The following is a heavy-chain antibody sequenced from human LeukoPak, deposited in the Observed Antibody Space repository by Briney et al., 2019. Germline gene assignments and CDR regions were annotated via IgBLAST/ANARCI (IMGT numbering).Heavy chain of an antibody. V-gene: IGHV1-69*01. J-gene: IGHJ4*02. CDR2: IIPIFGTA. D-gene: IGHD6-19*01. Sequence: GASVKVSCKAPGGTFSSYAISWVRQAPGRGLEWMGGIIPIFGTANYAQKFQGRVTITADESTSTAYMELSSLRSEDTAVYYCASSSYSSGWYLFDYWGQGTLVTVSS. CDR3: ASSSYSSGWYLFDY. CDR1: GGTFSSYA.